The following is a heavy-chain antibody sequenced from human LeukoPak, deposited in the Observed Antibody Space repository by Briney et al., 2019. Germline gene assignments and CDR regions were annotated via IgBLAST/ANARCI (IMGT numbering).Heavy chain of an antibody. V-gene: IGHV3-23*01. CDR1: GLTFSDHA. J-gene: IGHJ4*02. Sequence: PGGSLRLSCAASGLTFSDHAMSWVRQAPGKGLEWVSVISGSGDSSYSADSVKGRFTISRDNSKNTLYLQINSLRAEDTAVYYCAKEGGWEYCSGGSCPFDYWGQGTLVTVSS. CDR3: AKEGGWEYCSGGSCPFDY. D-gene: IGHD2-15*01. CDR2: ISGSGDSS.